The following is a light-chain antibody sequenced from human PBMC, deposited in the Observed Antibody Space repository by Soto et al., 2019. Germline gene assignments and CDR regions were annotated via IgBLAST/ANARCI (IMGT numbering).Light chain of an antibody. V-gene: IGKV1-5*01. Sequence: QMTQSPSTLSASVGDRVTITCRASQSIRSWLAWYQQRPGQAPKVLIYDASNLEFGVPSRFSGSGFGTEFTLTISSQQPDDFATYYCQQYNSVPWTFGRGTKVEIK. CDR1: QSIRSW. J-gene: IGKJ1*01. CDR3: QQYNSVPWT. CDR2: DAS.